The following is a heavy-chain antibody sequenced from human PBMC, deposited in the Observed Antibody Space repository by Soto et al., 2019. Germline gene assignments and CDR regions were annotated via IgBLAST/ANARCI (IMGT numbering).Heavy chain of an antibody. V-gene: IGHV3-48*02. Sequence: GGSLRLSCAASGFTFSSYSMNWVRQAPGKGLEWVSYISIGSTTIFYADSVKGRFTISRDNAKNSLYLQMNSLRDEDTAVYYCARDNGMAGSFDPWGQGTLVTVSS. CDR1: GFTFSSYS. J-gene: IGHJ5*02. CDR2: ISIGSTTI. D-gene: IGHD2-8*01. CDR3: ARDNGMAGSFDP.